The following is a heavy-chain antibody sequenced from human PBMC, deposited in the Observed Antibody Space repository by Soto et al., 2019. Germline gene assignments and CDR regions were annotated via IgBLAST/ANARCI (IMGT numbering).Heavy chain of an antibody. CDR1: GFTFSSYS. J-gene: IGHJ5*02. Sequence: EVQLVESGGGLVKPGGSLRLSCAASGFTFSSYSMNWVRQAPGKGLEWVSSISSSSSYIYYADSVKGRFTISRDNAKNSLYLQMNSLRAEDTAVYYCVRARTLSGYDCPFDPWGQGTLVTVSS. D-gene: IGHD5-12*01. CDR2: ISSSSSYI. CDR3: VRARTLSGYDCPFDP. V-gene: IGHV3-21*01.